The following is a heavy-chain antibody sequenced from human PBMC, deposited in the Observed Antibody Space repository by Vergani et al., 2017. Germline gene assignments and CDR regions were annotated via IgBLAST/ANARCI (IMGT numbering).Heavy chain of an antibody. D-gene: IGHD3-3*01. V-gene: IGHV4-34*01. CDR2: INHSGST. Sequence: QVQLQQWGAGLLKPSETLSLTCAVYGGSFSGYYWSWIRPPPGKGLGWIGEINHSGSTNYNPSLKSRVTISVDTSKNQFSLKLSSVTAAETAVYYCARSIGGLWAYYDFWGANCYMDVWGKGTTVTVSS. CDR1: GGSFSGYY. CDR3: ARSIGGLWAYYDFWGANCYMDV. J-gene: IGHJ6*03.